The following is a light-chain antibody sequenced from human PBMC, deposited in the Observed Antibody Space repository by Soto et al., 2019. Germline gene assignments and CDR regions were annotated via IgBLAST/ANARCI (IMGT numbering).Light chain of an antibody. Sequence: QSALTQPASVSGSPGQSITISCTGTTSDIGGYNYVSWYQQHPGKAPRLMIYAVTNRPSGVSNRSSGSKSGNTASLTISGPQAEVEGDYYCASFTRSSPVVFGGGTKLTVL. CDR1: TSDIGGYNY. CDR2: AVT. CDR3: ASFTRSSPVV. J-gene: IGLJ2*01. V-gene: IGLV2-14*03.